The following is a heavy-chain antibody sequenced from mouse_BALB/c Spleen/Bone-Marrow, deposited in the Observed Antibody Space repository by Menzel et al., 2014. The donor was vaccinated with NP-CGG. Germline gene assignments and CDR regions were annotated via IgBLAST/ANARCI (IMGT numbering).Heavy chain of an antibody. Sequence: VQLQQSGPGLVKPPQSLSLTCTVTGYSITSDYAWNWIRQFPGNKLEWMGYISYSGSSSYNPSLESRISITRDTSKTQFFLQLHSVTTEDTATYYCARYDYDVGYFDYWGQGTTLTVSS. CDR2: ISYSGSS. CDR1: GYSITSDYA. J-gene: IGHJ2*01. D-gene: IGHD2-4*01. CDR3: ARYDYDVGYFDY. V-gene: IGHV3-2*02.